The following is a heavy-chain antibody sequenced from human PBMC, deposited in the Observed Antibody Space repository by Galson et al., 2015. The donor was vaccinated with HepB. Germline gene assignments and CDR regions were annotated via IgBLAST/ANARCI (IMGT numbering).Heavy chain of an antibody. Sequence: SVKVSCKASGYTFTGYYMHWVRQAPGQGLEWMGWINPNSGGTNYAQKFQGRVTMTRDTSISTAYMELSRLRSDDTAVYYCARDLGALAVAGTWDDYWGQGTLVTVSS. CDR3: ARDLGALAVAGTWDDY. D-gene: IGHD6-19*01. CDR1: GYTFTGYY. V-gene: IGHV1-2*02. J-gene: IGHJ4*02. CDR2: INPNSGGT.